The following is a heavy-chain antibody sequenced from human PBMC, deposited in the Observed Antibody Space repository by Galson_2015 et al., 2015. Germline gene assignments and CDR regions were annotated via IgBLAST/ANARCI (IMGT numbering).Heavy chain of an antibody. D-gene: IGHD6-6*01. CDR1: GFTFSSYA. V-gene: IGHV3-23*01. CDR2: VSSSGGST. J-gene: IGHJ4*02. CDR3: ANPGYSSSGYY. Sequence: SLRLACAASGFTFSSYAMSWVRQAPGKGLEWDSVVSSSGGSTYADSVKGRFPISRDNSKNTLYLQMDSLRADDTAVYYCANPGYSSSGYYWGQGTLVTVSS.